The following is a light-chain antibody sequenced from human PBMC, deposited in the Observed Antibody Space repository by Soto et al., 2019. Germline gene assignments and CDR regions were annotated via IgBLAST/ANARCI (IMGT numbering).Light chain of an antibody. CDR2: DAS. V-gene: IGKV3-11*01. CDR1: QSVSSY. Sequence: EIVLTQSPATLSLSPGERATLSCRASQSVSSYLAWYQHKPGQAPRLLIYDASIRATCIPASFIGSGSGTVCTLSISSLEPEGFSVYYCQQRSNWPFTFGQGPRLEIK. CDR3: QQRSNWPFT. J-gene: IGKJ5*01.